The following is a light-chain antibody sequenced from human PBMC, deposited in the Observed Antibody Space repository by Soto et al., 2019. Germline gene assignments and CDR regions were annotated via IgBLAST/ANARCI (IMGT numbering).Light chain of an antibody. CDR3: KQYNALPRT. CDR2: TAS. CDR1: QDIINY. Sequence: DIQMTQSPSSLSASVGDRATITCQASQDIINYVNWYQQKPGKAPKLLIYTASNLESGVPSRFSGRGSGTDFTLAIDSLQPEDFATYYWKQYNALPRTFGQGTRVEI. V-gene: IGKV1-33*01. J-gene: IGKJ1*01.